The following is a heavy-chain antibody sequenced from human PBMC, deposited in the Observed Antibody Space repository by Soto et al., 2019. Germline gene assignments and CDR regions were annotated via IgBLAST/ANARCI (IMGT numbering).Heavy chain of an antibody. Sequence: QVLVQESGPGLVKPSQTLTLSCTVSGGSVDSGNHYWNWIRQPPGKGLEWIGYIYYGESTYYNPSLKIRATISVDTSQIRFSLRLTSVTAADTAVYDCARDMGSAMTTRIFDHWGQGTLVTVSS. J-gene: IGHJ4*02. V-gene: IGHV4-30-4*01. CDR2: IYYGEST. D-gene: IGHD4-17*01. CDR1: GGSVDSGNHY. CDR3: ARDMGSAMTTRIFDH.